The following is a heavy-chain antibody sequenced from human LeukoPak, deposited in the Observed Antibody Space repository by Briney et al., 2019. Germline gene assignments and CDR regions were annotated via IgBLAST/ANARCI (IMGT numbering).Heavy chain of an antibody. CDR3: ARDVSGRDDY. V-gene: IGHV3-74*01. J-gene: IGHJ4*02. CDR1: GFTFSTYW. Sequence: GGSLRLSCAASGFTFSTYWMHWVRQPPEKGLLWVSHINPDGSTTNYAHSVKGRFTISRDNAKNTLYLQMNNLRVEDTAVYYCARDVSGRDDYWGQGTLVIVSS. CDR2: INPDGSTT. D-gene: IGHD6-25*01.